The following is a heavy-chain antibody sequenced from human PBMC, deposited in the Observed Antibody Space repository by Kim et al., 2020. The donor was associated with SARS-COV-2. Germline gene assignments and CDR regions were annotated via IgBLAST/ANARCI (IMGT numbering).Heavy chain of an antibody. CDR2: IDRDSYT. CDR3: ARYCSSTSCPRSYWYFDL. J-gene: IGHJ2*01. CDR1: GYSFTSYW. Sequence: GESLKISCKGSGYSFTSYWISWVRQMPGKGLEWMGRIDRDSYTNYSPSFQGHVTISADKSISTAYLQWSSLKASDTAMYYCARYCSSTSCPRSYWYFDLWGRGTLVTVSS. V-gene: IGHV5-10-1*01. D-gene: IGHD2-2*01.